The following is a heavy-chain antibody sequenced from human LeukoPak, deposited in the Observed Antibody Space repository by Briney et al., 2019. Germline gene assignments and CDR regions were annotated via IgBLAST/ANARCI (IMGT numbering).Heavy chain of an antibody. D-gene: IGHD2-15*01. CDR1: GYTFTSYA. Sequence: ASVKVSCKASGYTFTSYAMNWVRQAPGQGLEWMGWINTNTGNPTSAQGFTGRFVFSLDTSVSTAYLQISSLKAEDTAVYYCARDGGDIVVVVAAIAPDYYYGMDVWGQGTTVTVSS. CDR2: INTNTGNP. CDR3: ARDGGDIVVVVAAIAPDYYYGMDV. V-gene: IGHV7-4-1*02. J-gene: IGHJ6*02.